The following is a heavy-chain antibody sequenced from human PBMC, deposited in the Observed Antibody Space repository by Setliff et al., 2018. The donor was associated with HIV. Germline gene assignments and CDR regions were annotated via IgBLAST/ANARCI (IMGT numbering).Heavy chain of an antibody. CDR1: XXSVVVYH. Sequence: SETLSLTCTPXXXSVVVYHWSWIRQXXGRCLXWFGWIFRSGTTDYNVSLKXXXXXXIDTSXSQVSLRLTSVTAEDTAVYYCARDRHYSGLGSYGPWGPGTLVTVS. CDR3: ARDRHYSGLGSYGP. D-gene: IGHD3-10*01. CDR2: IFRSGTT. J-gene: IGHJ5*02. V-gene: IGHV4-4*07.